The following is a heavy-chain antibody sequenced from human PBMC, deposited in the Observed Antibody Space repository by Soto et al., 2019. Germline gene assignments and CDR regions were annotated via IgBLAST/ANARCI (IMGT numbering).Heavy chain of an antibody. CDR1: GGSISSGNYY. D-gene: IGHD4-17*01. J-gene: IGHJ4*02. CDR3: ATMGTPVTGLYYFDY. Sequence: QVQLQESGPGLVKPSQTLSLTCTVSGGSISSGNYYWSWIRQPPGKGLEWIGFISYSGTTHYSASLRSRVSXSLDASXXQFSLDLSSVTAADTAVYYCATMGTPVTGLYYFDYWGQGTLVTVSS. V-gene: IGHV4-30-4*01. CDR2: ISYSGTT.